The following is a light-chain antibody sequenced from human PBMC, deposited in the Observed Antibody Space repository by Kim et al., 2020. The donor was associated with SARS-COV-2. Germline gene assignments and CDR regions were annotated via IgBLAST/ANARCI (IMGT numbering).Light chain of an antibody. V-gene: IGKV1-5*03. J-gene: IGKJ1*01. CDR3: QQYDSYPWT. CDR2: KAS. Sequence: ASVGDRVTITCRARQSISSWLAWYQQKPGKAPNLLIYKASILENGVPSRFSGSASGTEFTLAITSLQPDDFATYYCQQYDSYPWTFGQGTKVDIK. CDR1: QSISSW.